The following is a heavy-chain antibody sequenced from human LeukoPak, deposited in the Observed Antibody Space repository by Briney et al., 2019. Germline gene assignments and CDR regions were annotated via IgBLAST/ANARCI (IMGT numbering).Heavy chain of an antibody. CDR3: AKDPEYYDNSGYYSENDY. V-gene: IGHV3-23*01. CDR1: GFTFSSYA. Sequence: GGSLRLSCAASGFTFSSYAMSWVRQAPGKGLEWVSAISGSGGSTYYADSVKGRFTISRDNSKNTLYLQMNSLRAEDTAVYYCAKDPEYYDNSGYYSENDYWGQGTLVTVSS. CDR2: ISGSGGST. J-gene: IGHJ4*02. D-gene: IGHD3-22*01.